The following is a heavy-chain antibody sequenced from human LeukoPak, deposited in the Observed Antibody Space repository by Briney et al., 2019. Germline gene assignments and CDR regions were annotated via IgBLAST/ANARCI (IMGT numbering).Heavy chain of an antibody. CDR3: ARDERTMGVVDY. CDR1: GYTLTGYY. Sequence: ASVKVSCKAAGYTLTGYYMHWVRQAPGQGLEWMGWINPNSGGTSYAQKFQGRVTMTRDTSISTAYMELSRLRSDGTAVYYCARDERTMGVVDYWGQGILVTVSS. J-gene: IGHJ4*02. V-gene: IGHV1-2*02. D-gene: IGHD3-10*01. CDR2: INPNSGGT.